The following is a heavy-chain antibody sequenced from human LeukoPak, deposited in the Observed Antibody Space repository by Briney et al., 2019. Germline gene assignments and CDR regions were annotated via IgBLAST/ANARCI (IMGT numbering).Heavy chain of an antibody. D-gene: IGHD2-2*01. CDR1: GFTFSDYY. J-gene: IGHJ3*02. CDR2: ISSSSSYT. Sequence: GGSLRLSCAASGFTFSDYYMSWIRQAPGKGLEWVSYISSSSSYTNYADSVKGRFTISRDNAKNSLYLQMNSLRAEDTAVYYCVRGGYCSSTICYWYNAFDMWGQGTMVTVSS. CDR3: VRGGYCSSTICYWYNAFDM. V-gene: IGHV3-11*06.